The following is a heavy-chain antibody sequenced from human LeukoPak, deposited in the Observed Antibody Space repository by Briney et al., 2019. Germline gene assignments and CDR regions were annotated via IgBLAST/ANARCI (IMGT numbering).Heavy chain of an antibody. Sequence: SETLSLTCTVSGDSISSSSYYWSWIRQPPGKGLEWIGYIYYSGSTNYNPSLKSRVTISVDTSKNQFSLKLSSVTAADTAVYYCAASVDTAMVPFDYWGQGTLVTVFS. V-gene: IGHV4-61*01. CDR2: IYYSGST. D-gene: IGHD5-18*01. J-gene: IGHJ4*02. CDR1: GDSISSSSYY. CDR3: AASVDTAMVPFDY.